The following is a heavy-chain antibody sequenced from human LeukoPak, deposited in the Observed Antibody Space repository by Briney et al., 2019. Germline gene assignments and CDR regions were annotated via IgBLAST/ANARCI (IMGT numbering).Heavy chain of an antibody. D-gene: IGHD6-19*01. Sequence: SETLSLTCTVSGGSITSYYWSWIRQPPGKGLEWIGYIYYSGSTNYNPSLKSRVTISIDTSKNQFSLKLNSVTAADTAVYYCATTENSSGWFGYWGQGALVTVSS. CDR3: ATTENSSGWFGY. V-gene: IGHV4-59*08. CDR2: IYYSGST. J-gene: IGHJ4*02. CDR1: GGSITSYY.